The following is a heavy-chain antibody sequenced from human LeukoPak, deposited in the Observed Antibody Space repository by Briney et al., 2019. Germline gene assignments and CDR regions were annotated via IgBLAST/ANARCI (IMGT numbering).Heavy chain of an antibody. Sequence: GGSLRLSCAASGFTFSIYDMNWVRQAPGKGLEWVSYISSSCSTIYYADSVKGRFTIYRDNAKNSLYLQMNSLRAEDKAVYYXARDRGCSGGSCYSVARAYYYYYYGMDVWGQGNTVTVSS. J-gene: IGHJ6*02. CDR2: ISSSCSTI. D-gene: IGHD2-15*01. V-gene: IGHV3-48*03. CDR1: GFTFSIYD. CDR3: ARDRGCSGGSCYSVARAYYYYYYGMDV.